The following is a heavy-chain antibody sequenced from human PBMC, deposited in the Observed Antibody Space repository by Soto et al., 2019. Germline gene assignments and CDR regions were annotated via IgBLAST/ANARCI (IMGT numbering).Heavy chain of an antibody. J-gene: IGHJ6*02. CDR3: VKDYPDYGDYVFPYYYYGMDV. CDR1: GFTFSSYA. V-gene: IGHV3-23*01. Sequence: GGSLRLSCAASGFTFSSYAMSWVRQAPGKGLEWVSAISGSGGSTYYADSVKGRFTISRDNSKNTLYLQMNSLRAEDTAVYYCVKDYPDYGDYVFPYYYYGMDVWGQGTTVTVSS. D-gene: IGHD4-17*01. CDR2: ISGSGGST.